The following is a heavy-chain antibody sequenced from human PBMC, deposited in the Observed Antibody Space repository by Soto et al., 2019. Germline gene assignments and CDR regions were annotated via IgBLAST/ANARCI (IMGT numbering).Heavy chain of an antibody. CDR1: NGSFSVYY. Sequence: QVQLQQWGAGLLKPSETLSLTCAVYNGSFSVYYWTWIRQPPGKGLEWIGEINHSGSTNYNPSLKSRVTISVDTSKNQFSLKLSSVTAADTAVYYCARDSTRRGACDIWGQGIMVTVSS. V-gene: IGHV4-34*02. CDR2: INHSGST. D-gene: IGHD2-2*01. CDR3: ARDSTRRGACDI. J-gene: IGHJ3*02.